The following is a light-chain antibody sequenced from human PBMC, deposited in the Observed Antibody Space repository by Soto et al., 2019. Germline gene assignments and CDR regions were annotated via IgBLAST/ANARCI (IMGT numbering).Light chain of an antibody. CDR2: KVS. J-gene: IGKJ1*01. Sequence: FVMTQSPLSLPVTLGQPASISCSSSQSLVYSDGNTYLNWFQQRPGQSPRRLIYKVSNRDSGVPDRLSGSGSGTDFTLNISRVAGEDVGVYYCMQGTHRAPTFGQPTKVDI. CDR3: MQGTHRAPT. V-gene: IGKV2-30*01. CDR1: QSLVYSDGNTY.